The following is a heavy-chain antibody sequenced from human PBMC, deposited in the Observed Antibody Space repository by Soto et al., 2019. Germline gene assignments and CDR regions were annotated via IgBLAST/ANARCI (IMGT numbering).Heavy chain of an antibody. CDR3: AKGGAIVAAGTRVYLYNAMDV. Sequence: ASVKVSCKASGYTFTGYYVHWVRQAPGQGLEWMGWINPNSGDTYLAQRFQGRVTMNRDTSIGTAYMELRGLTSDNTAEYYCAKGGAIVAAGTRVYLYNAMDVWGQGTTVTVSS. V-gene: IGHV1-2*02. D-gene: IGHD1-26*01. CDR2: INPNSGDT. J-gene: IGHJ6*02. CDR1: GYTFTGYY.